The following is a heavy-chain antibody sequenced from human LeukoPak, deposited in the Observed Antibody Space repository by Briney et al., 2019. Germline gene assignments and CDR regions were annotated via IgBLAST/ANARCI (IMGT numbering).Heavy chain of an antibody. Sequence: SETLSLTCTVSGGSISSYYWSWIRQPPGKGLEWIGYIYYSGSTNYNPSLKSRVTISVDTSKNQFPLKLSSVTAADTAVYYCARHVAGAFDIWGQGTMVTVSS. J-gene: IGHJ3*02. CDR1: GGSISSYY. CDR2: IYYSGST. V-gene: IGHV4-59*08. CDR3: ARHVAGAFDI.